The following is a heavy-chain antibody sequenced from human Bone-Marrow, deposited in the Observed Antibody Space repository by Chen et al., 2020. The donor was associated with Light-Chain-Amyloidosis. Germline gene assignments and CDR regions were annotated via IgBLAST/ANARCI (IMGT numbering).Heavy chain of an antibody. CDR2: INKGGST. CDR1: GTSFSGAYW. CDR3: ARGRFTLAQGINRSYYYMDI. D-gene: IGHD3-10*01. V-gene: IGHV4-4*01. Sequence: QVQLQESGPGRVKPSETLSLTCDVSGTSFSGAYWWNWVRQRPGKGLEWIGDINKGGSTNCNRVLGSRVTMWAEESKKQFCLQVTCLTAADTAVYCCARGRFTLAQGINRSYYYMDIWGKGTTVTVSS. J-gene: IGHJ6*03.